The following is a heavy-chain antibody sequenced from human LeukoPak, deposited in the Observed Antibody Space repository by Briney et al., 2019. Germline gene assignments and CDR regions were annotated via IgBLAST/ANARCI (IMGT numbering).Heavy chain of an antibody. CDR1: GYTFTSYY. J-gene: IGHJ4*02. CDR3: ATLLWFGDFDY. V-gene: IGHV1-2*02. CDR2: VSPNNGGT. Sequence: GASVKVSCKASGYTFTSYYMHWVRQAPGQGLEWMGSVSPNNGGTSYAQRFQGRVNMTSDTSTRIAYLQLSGLRFDDTAVYYCATLLWFGDFDYWGQGTPVTVSS. D-gene: IGHD3-10*01.